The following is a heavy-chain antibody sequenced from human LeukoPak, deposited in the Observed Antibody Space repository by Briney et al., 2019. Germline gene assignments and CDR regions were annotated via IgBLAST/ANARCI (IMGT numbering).Heavy chain of an antibody. CDR3: ARDFFKYGSGSFHDY. Sequence: SETLSLTCTVSGGSISNYYWTWTRQPPGKGLAWIGSVLHSGSSHYNPSLKSRVTMAIDTSKNQVSLNLRSVTAADSAIYYCARDFFKYGSGSFHDYWGQGILVTVSS. V-gene: IGHV4-59*04. CDR1: GGSISNYY. CDR2: VLHSGSS. D-gene: IGHD3-10*01. J-gene: IGHJ4*02.